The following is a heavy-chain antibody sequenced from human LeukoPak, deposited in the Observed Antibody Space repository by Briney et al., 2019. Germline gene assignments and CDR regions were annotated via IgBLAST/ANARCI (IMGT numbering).Heavy chain of an antibody. J-gene: IGHJ4*02. Sequence: GASVKVSCKASGYTFTSYYIHWVRQAPGQGLEWMGIVNPSSGSTTYAQKFQGRVTMTRDTSTSTVYMELSSLRSEDTAVYFYARLPGGLDFWGQGTLVTVSS. CDR3: ARLPGGLDF. CDR1: GYTFTSYY. CDR2: VNPSSGST. V-gene: IGHV1-46*01. D-gene: IGHD2-2*01.